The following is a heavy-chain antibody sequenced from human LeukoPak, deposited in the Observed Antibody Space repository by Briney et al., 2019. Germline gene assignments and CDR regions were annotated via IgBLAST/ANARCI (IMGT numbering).Heavy chain of an antibody. V-gene: IGHV1-3*01. CDR1: GYTFTNYA. J-gene: IGHJ6*02. D-gene: IGHD3-10*01. CDR3: ARSQLWFGELSDYYYYGMDV. Sequence: GASVKVSCKASGYTFTNYALHWVRQAPGQRLEWMGWINAGNGNREYSQKFQGRVTITRDTSASTAYMELSSLRSEDTAVYYCARSQLWFGELSDYYYYGMDVWGQGITVTVSS. CDR2: INAGNGNR.